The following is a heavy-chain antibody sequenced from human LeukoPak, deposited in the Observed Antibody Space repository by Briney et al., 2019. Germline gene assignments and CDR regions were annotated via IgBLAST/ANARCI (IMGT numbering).Heavy chain of an antibody. CDR2: ISYDGSKK. V-gene: IGHV3-30*04. Sequence: GGSLRLSCAASGFTFSNYAIHWVRQAPGKGLEWVAVISYDGSKKYYADSVKGRFTISRDNSKNTLYLQMNSLRAEDTAVYYCAKDAYVITMIVVVTYYFDYWGQGTLVTVSS. J-gene: IGHJ4*02. D-gene: IGHD3-22*01. CDR3: AKDAYVITMIVVVTYYFDY. CDR1: GFTFSNYA.